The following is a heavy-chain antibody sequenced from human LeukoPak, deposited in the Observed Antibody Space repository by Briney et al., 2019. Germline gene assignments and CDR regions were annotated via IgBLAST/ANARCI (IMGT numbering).Heavy chain of an antibody. Sequence: SETLSLTCAVYRGSFSGYFWCWLRQPPGKGLEWIGEINHIGSNNYNPPLQSRVNISVDTSKNHFFIKLSYVTDADTAVYYCARAASLYGSESYYTHYYCDGIDVWGKGTTVTVSS. CDR2: INHIGSN. V-gene: IGHV4-34*01. J-gene: IGHJ6*04. CDR3: ARAASLYGSESYYTHYYCDGIDV. CDR1: RGSFSGYF. D-gene: IGHD3-10*01.